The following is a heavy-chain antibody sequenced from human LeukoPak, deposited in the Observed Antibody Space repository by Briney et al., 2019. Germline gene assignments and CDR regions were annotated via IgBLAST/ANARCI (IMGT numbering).Heavy chain of an antibody. V-gene: IGHV3-7*01. J-gene: IGHJ4*02. D-gene: IGHD2-2*01. Sequence: PGGSRRLSCAASGFTLSGSWMSWVRQPPGKGLEWVANIKHDGSETDYVDSVKGRFTISRDNAKSSLYLQMNNLRAEDTAVYYCARDPRYCSSIICSQPFDYWGQGTLVTVSS. CDR3: ARDPRYCSSIICSQPFDY. CDR1: GFTLSGSW. CDR2: IKHDGSET.